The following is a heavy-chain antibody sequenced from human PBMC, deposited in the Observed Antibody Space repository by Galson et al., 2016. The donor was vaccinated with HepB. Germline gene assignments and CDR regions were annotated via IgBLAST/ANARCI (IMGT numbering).Heavy chain of an antibody. CDR2: KSYDGNKQ. CDR3: AREPGRIQLYLHSFGMDV. J-gene: IGHJ6*02. CDR1: GFSFSSYG. V-gene: IGHV3-30*03. D-gene: IGHD1-1*01. Sequence: SLRLSCAASGFSFSSYGMHWVRQAPGKGLEWVSVKSYDGNKQYFAASVKGRFTISRDNSQNTLYLEMNSLRAEDTAVYYCAREPGRIQLYLHSFGMDVWGQGTTVTVSS.